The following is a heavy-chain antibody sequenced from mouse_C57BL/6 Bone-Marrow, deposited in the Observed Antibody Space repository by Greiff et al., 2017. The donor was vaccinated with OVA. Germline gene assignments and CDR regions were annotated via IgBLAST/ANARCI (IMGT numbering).Heavy chain of an antibody. Sequence: EVKLMESGPELVKPGASVKISCKASGYSFTDYHMNWVQQSNGKSLEWIGVINPNYGTTSYNQKFTGQATLTVDQSSSTAYMQINSLTSEDSAVYDCARSGYGGFDVWGTGTTVTVSS. J-gene: IGHJ1*03. CDR2: INPNYGTT. CDR1: GYSFTDYH. V-gene: IGHV1-39*01. D-gene: IGHD3-1*01. CDR3: ARSGYGGFDV.